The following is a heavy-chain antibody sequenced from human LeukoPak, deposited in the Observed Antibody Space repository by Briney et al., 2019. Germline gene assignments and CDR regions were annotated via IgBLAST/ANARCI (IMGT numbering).Heavy chain of an antibody. CDR2: ISAYNGNT. V-gene: IGHV1-18*01. CDR3: ARDDRGSSWSWFDP. J-gene: IGHJ5*02. D-gene: IGHD6-13*01. CDR1: GYTFASYG. Sequence: ASVKVSCKASGYTFASYGISWVRQAPGQGLEWMGWISAYNGNTNYAQKLQGRVTMTTDTSTSTAYMELGSLRSDDTAVYYCARDDRGSSWSWFDPWGQGTLVTVSS.